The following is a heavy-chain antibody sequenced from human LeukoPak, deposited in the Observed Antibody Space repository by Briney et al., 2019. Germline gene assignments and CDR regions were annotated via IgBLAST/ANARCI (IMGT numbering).Heavy chain of an antibody. D-gene: IGHD4/OR15-4a*01. Sequence: ASVKVSCKASGYTLTGYYMHWVRQAPGQGLEWMGRINPNSGGTNYAQKFQGRVTMTRDTSISTAYMELSRLRSDDTAVYYCATEDMVVTSLTFDYWGQGTLVTVSS. V-gene: IGHV1-2*06. CDR2: INPNSGGT. CDR1: GYTLTGYY. J-gene: IGHJ4*02. CDR3: ATEDMVVTSLTFDY.